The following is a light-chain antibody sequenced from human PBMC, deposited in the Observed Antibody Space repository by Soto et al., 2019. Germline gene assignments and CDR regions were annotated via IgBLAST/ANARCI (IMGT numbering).Light chain of an antibody. CDR3: NSYTNSGSFV. Sequence: QSVLTQLASVSGSLGQSITITCHATTTDIGNYNYVSWYQQSPGKAPKLLIYEVSNRPSGVSSRFSGSKSGNTASLTISGLRADDEADYYCNSYTNSGSFVFVTGTKVTVL. V-gene: IGLV2-14*01. CDR1: TTDIGNYNY. CDR2: EVS. J-gene: IGLJ1*01.